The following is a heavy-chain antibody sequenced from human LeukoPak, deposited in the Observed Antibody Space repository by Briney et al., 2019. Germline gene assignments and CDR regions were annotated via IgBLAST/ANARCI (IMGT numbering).Heavy chain of an antibody. CDR1: GFTFSSYA. Sequence: PGGSLRVSCAASGFTFSSYAMSGVGPAPGKGLEWVSAISVSGGSTYYAHSVKGRFTISRDNPKNTLYLQINSLRAEETAVYYCAKWSDIAVAGKGARRFDYWGQGTLVTVSS. V-gene: IGHV3-23*01. D-gene: IGHD6-19*01. CDR3: AKWSDIAVAGKGARRFDY. J-gene: IGHJ4*02. CDR2: ISVSGGST.